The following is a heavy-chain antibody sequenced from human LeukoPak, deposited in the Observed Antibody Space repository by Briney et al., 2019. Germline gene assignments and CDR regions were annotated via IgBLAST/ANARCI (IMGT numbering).Heavy chain of an antibody. CDR2: ISAYNGNT. J-gene: IGHJ6*02. CDR1: GYTFTSYG. V-gene: IGHV1-18*01. CDR3: ARDETHHVYYGMDV. Sequence: GSVKVSCKASGYTFTSYGISWVRQAPGQGLEWMGWISAYNGNTNYAQKVQGRVTMTTDTSTSTAYMELRSLRSDDTAVYYCARDETHHVYYGMDVWGQGTMVTVSS. D-gene: IGHD1-14*01.